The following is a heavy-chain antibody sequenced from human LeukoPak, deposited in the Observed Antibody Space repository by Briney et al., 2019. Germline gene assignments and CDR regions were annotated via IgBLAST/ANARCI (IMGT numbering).Heavy chain of an antibody. Sequence: SETLSLTCTVSGGSISSGGYYWSWIRQPPGKGLEWIGEINHSGSTNYNPSLKSRVTISVDTSKNQFSLKLSSVTAADTAVYYCARLSRGDYWGQGTLVTVSS. CDR2: INHSGST. CDR1: GGSISSGGYY. V-gene: IGHV4-39*07. D-gene: IGHD1-26*01. CDR3: ARLSRGDY. J-gene: IGHJ4*02.